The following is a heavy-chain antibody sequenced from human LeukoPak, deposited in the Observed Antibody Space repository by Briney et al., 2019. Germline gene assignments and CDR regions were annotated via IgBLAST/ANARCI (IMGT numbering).Heavy chain of an antibody. CDR2: ISYDGSNK. CDR3: AKDIGYYDYVWGSYREDY. Sequence: GGSLRLSCAASGFTFSSYGMHWVRQAPGKGLEWVAVISYDGSNKYYADSVKGRFTISRDNSKNTLYLQMNSLRAEDTAVYYCAKDIGYYDYVWGSYREDYWGQGTLVTVSS. V-gene: IGHV3-30*18. D-gene: IGHD3-16*01. J-gene: IGHJ4*02. CDR1: GFTFSSYG.